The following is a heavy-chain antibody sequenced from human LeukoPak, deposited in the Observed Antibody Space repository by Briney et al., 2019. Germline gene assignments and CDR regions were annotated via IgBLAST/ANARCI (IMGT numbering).Heavy chain of an antibody. CDR2: LYYSGST. D-gene: IGHD4-17*01. CDR3: ARDATETPTVN. CDR1: GDSISSPSYY. Sequence: PSDTLSLTCTVSGDSISSPSYYWGWIRQPPGKELEWFGCLYYSGSTSYNPSPMSRVTVSVDTSKNQFSLRLTSVTAADTAVYYCARDATETPTVNWGQGTLVTVSS. V-gene: IGHV4-39*07. J-gene: IGHJ4*02.